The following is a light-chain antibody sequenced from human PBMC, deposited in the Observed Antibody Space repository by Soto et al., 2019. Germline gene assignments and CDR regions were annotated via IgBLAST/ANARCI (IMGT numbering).Light chain of an antibody. CDR3: SSYTNINTRACV. J-gene: IGLJ1*01. CDR2: EVT. Sequence: QSVLTQPASVSGSPGQSITISCTGTSGDIGSYNRVSWYQQHPGKAPKLIIYEVTDRPSGGSNRFSGSKSGTTASLTISGLQAEDEAEYYCSSYTNINTRACVFGTGTKVTVL. CDR1: SGDIGSYNR. V-gene: IGLV2-14*01.